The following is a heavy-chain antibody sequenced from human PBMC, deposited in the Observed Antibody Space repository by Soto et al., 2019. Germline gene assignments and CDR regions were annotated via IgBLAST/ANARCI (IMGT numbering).Heavy chain of an antibody. CDR3: AREWEDIVLMVYASRRWFDP. V-gene: IGHV1-46*01. CDR2: INPSGGST. CDR1: GYTFTSYY. Sequence: ASVKVSCKASGYTFTSYYMHWVRQAPGQGLEWMGIINPSGGSTSYAQKFQGRVTMTRDTSTSTVYMELSSLRSEDTAVYYCAREWEDIVLMVYASRRWFDPWGQGTLVTV. D-gene: IGHD2-8*01. J-gene: IGHJ5*02.